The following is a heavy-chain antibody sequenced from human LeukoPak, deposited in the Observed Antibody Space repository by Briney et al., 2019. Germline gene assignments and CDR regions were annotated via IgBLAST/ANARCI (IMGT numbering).Heavy chain of an antibody. Sequence: EASVKVSCKASGYTFTSYDINWVRQATGQGLEWMGWMNPNRGNTGYAQKFQGRVTMTRNTSISTAYMELSSLRSEDTAVYYCARGEYCSSTSCYFYCYYYMDVWGKGTTVTVSS. J-gene: IGHJ6*03. CDR1: GYTFTSYD. CDR2: MNPNRGNT. D-gene: IGHD2-2*01. CDR3: ARGEYCSSTSCYFYCYYYMDV. V-gene: IGHV1-8*01.